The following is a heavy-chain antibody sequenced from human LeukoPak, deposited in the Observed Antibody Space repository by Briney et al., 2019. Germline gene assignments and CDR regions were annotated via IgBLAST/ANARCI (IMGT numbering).Heavy chain of an antibody. Sequence: PSETLSLTCTVSGDSVSSHYYSWIRQPPGKALEWIRYMYYSGTTNYNPSLTSRVTISVDTSKNQFSLKLSSVTAADTAVYYCARGTLSYYMDVWGKGTTVTVSS. V-gene: IGHV4-59*02. CDR3: ARGTLSYYMDV. J-gene: IGHJ6*03. CDR2: MYYSGTT. CDR1: GDSVSSHY. D-gene: IGHD3-16*01.